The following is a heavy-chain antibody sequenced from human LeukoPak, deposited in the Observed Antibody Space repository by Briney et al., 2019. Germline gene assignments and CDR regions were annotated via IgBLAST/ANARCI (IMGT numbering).Heavy chain of an antibody. Sequence: ASVKVSCKASGYTFTSYDINWVRQATGQGLEWMGWMNPNSGNTGYAQKFQGRVTMTRNTSISTAYMELSGLRSEDTAVYYCARELIYGGSDYDYGTRPTPTNDYWGQGTLVTVSS. CDR3: ARELIYGGSDYDYGTRPTPTNDY. V-gene: IGHV1-8*01. CDR1: GYTFTSYD. CDR2: MNPNSGNT. D-gene: IGHD5-12*01. J-gene: IGHJ4*02.